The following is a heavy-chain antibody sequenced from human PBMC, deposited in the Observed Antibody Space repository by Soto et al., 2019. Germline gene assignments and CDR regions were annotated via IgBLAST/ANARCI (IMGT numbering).Heavy chain of an antibody. D-gene: IGHD6-13*01. J-gene: IGHJ2*01. V-gene: IGHV3-11*01. CDR3: ARGGSLRPFDL. CDR2: ISMSGSII. Sequence: QVQLVEAGGGLVKPGGSLRLSCAASGFTFSDYYMSWIRQAPGKGLEWLSHISMSGSIIKYAVSLKGRFTISRDNAKNSLYLQMNSLRVEDTAVYYCARGGSLRPFDLWGRGTLVTVSS. CDR1: GFTFSDYY.